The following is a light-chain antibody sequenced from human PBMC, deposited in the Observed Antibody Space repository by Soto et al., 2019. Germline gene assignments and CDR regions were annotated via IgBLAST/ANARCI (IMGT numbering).Light chain of an antibody. J-gene: IGLJ3*02. CDR2: NDN. V-gene: IGLV1-44*01. Sequence: QSVLTQPPSASGTPGQRVTISCSGSRSNIGSNAVSWYQQLPGTAPKLLIYNDNQRPSGVPDRFSASKSGTSASLAISGHQSEDEADYYCAAWDDSLNARGVFGGGTKVTVL. CDR1: RSNIGSNA. CDR3: AAWDDSLNARGV.